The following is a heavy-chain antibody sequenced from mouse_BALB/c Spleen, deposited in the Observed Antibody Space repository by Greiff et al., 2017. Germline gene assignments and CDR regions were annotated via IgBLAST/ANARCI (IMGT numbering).Heavy chain of an antibody. D-gene: IGHD2-3*01. Sequence: EVKLMESGGGLVKPGGSLKLSCAASGFTFSSYTMSWVRQTPEKRLEWVATISSGGSYTYYPDSVKGRFTISRDNAKNTLYLQMSSLKSEDTAMYYCTRDPSYDYFDYWGQGTTLTVSS. CDR2: ISSGGSYT. CDR3: TRDPSYDYFDY. V-gene: IGHV5-6-4*01. CDR1: GFTFSSYT. J-gene: IGHJ2*01.